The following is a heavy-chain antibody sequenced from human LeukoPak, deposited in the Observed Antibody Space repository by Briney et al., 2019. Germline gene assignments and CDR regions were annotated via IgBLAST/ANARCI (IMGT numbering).Heavy chain of an antibody. CDR2: ISSSSSYI. V-gene: IGHV3-21*01. CDR3: ARDTVWGPINWFDP. CDR1: GFTFSSYS. Sequence: GGSLRLSCAASGFTFSSYSMNWVRQAPGKGLEWASSISSSSSYIYYADSVKGRFTISRDNAKNSLYLQMNSLRAEDTAVYYCARDTVWGPINWFDPWGQGTLVTVSS. D-gene: IGHD7-27*01. J-gene: IGHJ5*02.